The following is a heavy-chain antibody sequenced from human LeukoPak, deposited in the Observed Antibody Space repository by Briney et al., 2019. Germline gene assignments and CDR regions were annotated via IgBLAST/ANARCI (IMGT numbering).Heavy chain of an antibody. CDR1: GFTFCSYW. V-gene: IGHV3-7*01. CDR2: IKQEGSEK. D-gene: IGHD3-10*01. Sequence: GGSLRLSCAASGFTFCSYWMSWVRQAPGKGLEGVANIKQEGSEKYYVDSVKGRFTISRDNAKNSLYLQMNSLRAEDTAVYYGASWGPYYYGSGSYYKSYYFDYWGQGTLVTVSS. CDR3: ASWGPYYYGSGSYYKSYYFDY. J-gene: IGHJ4*02.